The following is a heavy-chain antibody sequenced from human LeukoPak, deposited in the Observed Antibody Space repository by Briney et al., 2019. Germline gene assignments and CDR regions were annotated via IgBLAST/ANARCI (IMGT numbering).Heavy chain of an antibody. CDR2: IRYDGSNK. D-gene: IGHD2-2*01. V-gene: IGHV3-30*02. J-gene: IGHJ4*02. CDR3: AKDESVYCSSTSCYELRY. Sequence: GGSLRLSCAVSGFTFSAYGMHWVRQAPGKGLEWVAFIRYDGSNKYYADSVRGRFTISRDNSKNTLYPQMYSLRAEDTAVYYCAKDESVYCSSTSCYELRYWGQGTLVTVSS. CDR1: GFTFSAYG.